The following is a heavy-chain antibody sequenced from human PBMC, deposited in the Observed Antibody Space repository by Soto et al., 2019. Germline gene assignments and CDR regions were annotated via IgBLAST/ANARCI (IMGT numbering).Heavy chain of an antibody. V-gene: IGHV1-2*04. CDR3: ARDRGVWYIAEHDDYYSGMDV. CDR1: GYTFTGYY. J-gene: IGHJ6*02. Sequence: ASVKVSCKASGYTFTGYYMHWVRQAPGQGLEWMGWINPNSGGTNYAQKFQGWVTMTRDTSISTAYMELSRLRSDDTAVYYCARDRGVWYIAEHDDYYSGMDVRSRGTTVTVS. CDR2: INPNSGGT. D-gene: IGHD2-8*01.